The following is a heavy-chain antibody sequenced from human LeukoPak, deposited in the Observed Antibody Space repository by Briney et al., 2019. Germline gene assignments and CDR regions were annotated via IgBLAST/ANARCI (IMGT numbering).Heavy chain of an antibody. D-gene: IGHD6-19*01. CDR1: GGSISSYY. CDR3: ARSEGSGWFFPYYFDY. CDR2: IYYSGGT. J-gene: IGHJ4*02. V-gene: IGHV4-59*01. Sequence: TSQTLSLTCTVSGGSISSYYWSWIRQPPGKGLEWIGYIYYSGGTNYNPSLKSRVTISVDTSKSQFSLKLSSVTAADTAVYYCARSEGSGWFFPYYFDYWGQGTLVTVSS.